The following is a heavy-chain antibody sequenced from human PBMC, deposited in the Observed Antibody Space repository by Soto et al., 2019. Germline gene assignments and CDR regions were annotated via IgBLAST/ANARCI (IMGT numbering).Heavy chain of an antibody. D-gene: IGHD6-13*01. V-gene: IGHV1-69*01. CDR2: IIPIFGTA. CDR3: ARGVPAAIQFRIAAAGFDL. J-gene: IGHJ2*01. Sequence: QVQLVQTGAEVKKPGSSVKVSCKASGGTFSSYAISWVRQAPGQGLEWMGGIIPIFGTANYAQMFQGRVTITADESTSTAYMELSSLRSEDTAVYYCARGVPAAIQFRIAAAGFDLWGRGTLVTVSS. CDR1: GGTFSSYA.